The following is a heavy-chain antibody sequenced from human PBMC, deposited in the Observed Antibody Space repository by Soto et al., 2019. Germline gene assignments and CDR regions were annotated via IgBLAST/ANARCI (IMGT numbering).Heavy chain of an antibody. CDR1: GFTVSSNY. CDR3: ARGAAVAGIRGWFDP. J-gene: IGHJ5*02. Sequence: EVQLVETGGGLIQPGGSLRLSCAASGFTVSSNYMSWVRQAPGKGLEWVSVIYSGGSTYYADSVKGRFTISRDNSKNTLYLQMNSLRAEDTAVYYCARGAAVAGIRGWFDPWGQGTLVTVSS. V-gene: IGHV3-53*02. D-gene: IGHD6-19*01. CDR2: IYSGGST.